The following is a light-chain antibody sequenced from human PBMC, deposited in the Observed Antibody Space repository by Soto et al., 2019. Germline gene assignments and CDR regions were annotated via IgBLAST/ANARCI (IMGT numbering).Light chain of an antibody. CDR1: QSISSW. Sequence: DIQMTQSPSTPSASVGDRVTITCRASQSISSWLAWYQQKPGKAPKLLIYDASSLESGVPSRFSGSGSGTEFTLTISSLQPDDFATYYCQQYNSYVTFGGGTKVEIK. J-gene: IGKJ4*01. CDR3: QQYNSYVT. V-gene: IGKV1-5*01. CDR2: DAS.